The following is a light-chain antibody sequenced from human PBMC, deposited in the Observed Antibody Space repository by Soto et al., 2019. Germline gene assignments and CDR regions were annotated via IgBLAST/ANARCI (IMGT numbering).Light chain of an antibody. V-gene: IGKV3D-20*02. CDR2: GAS. CDR1: QSVSSSY. CDR3: QQRSDWPIT. Sequence: EIVLTQSPGTLSLSPGERATLSCRASQSVSSSYLAWFQQKPGQAPRLLIYGASSRATGIPARFSGSGSGTDFTLTISSPEPEDFAVYYCQQRSDWPITFGQGTRLEIK. J-gene: IGKJ5*01.